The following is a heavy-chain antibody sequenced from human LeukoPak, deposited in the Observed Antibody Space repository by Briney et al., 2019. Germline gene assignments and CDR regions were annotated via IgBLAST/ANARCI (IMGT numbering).Heavy chain of an antibody. CDR1: GFTFSSYS. Sequence: GGSLRLSCAASGFTFSSYSVNWVRQAPGKGLEWVSYISSSSSTIYYADSVKGRFTIPRDTAKNTLYLQMNSLRAEDMAVYYCARVGPATYYYGSGKEAYFDYWGQGTLVTVSS. V-gene: IGHV3-48*01. CDR3: ARVGPATYYYGSGKEAYFDY. CDR2: ISSSSSTI. D-gene: IGHD3-10*01. J-gene: IGHJ4*02.